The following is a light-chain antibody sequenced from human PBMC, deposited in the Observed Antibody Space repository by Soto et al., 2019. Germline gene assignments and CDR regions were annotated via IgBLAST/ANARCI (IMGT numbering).Light chain of an antibody. Sequence: EIVMTQSPATLSVSAGERATLSCRATQSVSSYLAWYQQKPGQAPRLLIYGVSTRATGIPARFSGSGSGTEFTLTISSLQSEDFAVYYCQQYSDWPSITFGKGTRLEIK. CDR2: GVS. J-gene: IGKJ5*01. V-gene: IGKV3-15*01. CDR3: QQYSDWPSIT. CDR1: QSVSSY.